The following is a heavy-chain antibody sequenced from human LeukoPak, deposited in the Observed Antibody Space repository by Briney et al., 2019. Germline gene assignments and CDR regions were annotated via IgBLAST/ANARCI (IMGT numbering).Heavy chain of an antibody. CDR2: INPNSGDT. V-gene: IGHV1-2*06. CDR3: ARFPRKTVTTTY. Sequence: ASVKVSCKASGYTFSGYYMHWVRQAPGQGLEWMGRINPNSGDTNYAQKFQGRVTMTRDTSISTAYMELSRLRSDDTAVYYCARFPRKTVTTTYWGQGTLVTVSS. D-gene: IGHD4-17*01. J-gene: IGHJ4*02. CDR1: GYTFSGYY.